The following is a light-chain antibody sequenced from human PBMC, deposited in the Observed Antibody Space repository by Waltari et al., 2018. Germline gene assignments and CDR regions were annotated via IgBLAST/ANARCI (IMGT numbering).Light chain of an antibody. CDR3: QQTDSFPLT. J-gene: IGKJ4*01. Sequence: DIQLTQSPSSVSASVGDRVTISSRASKGIGTWLAWYQQKPGKAPNLMIHGASSLQSGVPSRFSGSGSVTEFTLTINGLQPEDFATYYCQQTDSFPLTFGGGTKVEMK. V-gene: IGKV1-12*01. CDR1: KGIGTW. CDR2: GAS.